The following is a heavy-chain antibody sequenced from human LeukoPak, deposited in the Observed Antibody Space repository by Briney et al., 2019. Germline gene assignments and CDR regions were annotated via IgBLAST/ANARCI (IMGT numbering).Heavy chain of an antibody. Sequence: GVSLRLSCAASGFTFSNFGINWVRQAPGKGLVWVSYISSSSSYISYADPEKGRFTISRDNAKNSLDPQMNSLRAENTAVYYCAIDRYSSGWYTFDYWGQGTLVTVSS. J-gene: IGHJ4*02. CDR1: GFTFSNFG. D-gene: IGHD6-19*01. CDR3: AIDRYSSGWYTFDY. CDR2: ISSSSSYI. V-gene: IGHV3-21*01.